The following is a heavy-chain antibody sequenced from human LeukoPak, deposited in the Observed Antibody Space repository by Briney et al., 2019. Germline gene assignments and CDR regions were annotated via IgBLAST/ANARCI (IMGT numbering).Heavy chain of an antibody. CDR3: ARGRGLFPSSNDY. J-gene: IGHJ4*02. V-gene: IGHV3-23*01. Sequence: GGSLRLSCAASGFTSSSYAMTWVRQAPGKGLEWVSSITGSGANTYYADSVKDRFTISRDNSKSTLYLQMNSLRAEDTAVYYCARGRGLFPSSNDYWGQGTLVTVSS. D-gene: IGHD3-10*01. CDR2: ITGSGANT. CDR1: GFTSSSYA.